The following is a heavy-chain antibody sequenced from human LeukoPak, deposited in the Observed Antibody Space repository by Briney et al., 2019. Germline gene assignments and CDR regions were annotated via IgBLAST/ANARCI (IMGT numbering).Heavy chain of an antibody. J-gene: IGHJ3*02. CDR2: IIPIFGTA. CDR1: GGTFSSYA. D-gene: IGHD1-14*01. CDR3: TGYEPYDAFDI. Sequence: SVKVSCKASGGTFSSYAISWVRQPPGQGLEWMGRIIPIFGTANYAQKFQGRVTITTDESTSTAYMELSSLRSEDTAVYYCTGYEPYDAFDIWGQGTMVTVSS. V-gene: IGHV1-69*05.